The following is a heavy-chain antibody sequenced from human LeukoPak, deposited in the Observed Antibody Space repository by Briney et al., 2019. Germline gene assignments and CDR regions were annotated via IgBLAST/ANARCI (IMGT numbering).Heavy chain of an antibody. Sequence: PGGSLRLSCAASGFTFSSYEMNWVRQAPGKGLEWVSSITGNHGATYNIDSVKGRFTISRDNSQNTLYLQMNSLRAEDTAVYYCTKDPNGDYVGAFDPWGQGTLVTVSS. V-gene: IGHV3-23*01. CDR1: GFTFSSYE. D-gene: IGHD4-17*01. CDR3: TKDPNGDYVGAFDP. J-gene: IGHJ5*02. CDR2: ITGNHGAT.